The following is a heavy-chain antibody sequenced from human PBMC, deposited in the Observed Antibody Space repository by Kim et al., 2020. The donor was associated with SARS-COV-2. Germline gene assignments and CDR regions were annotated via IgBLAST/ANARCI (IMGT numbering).Heavy chain of an antibody. CDR2: IYYSGST. J-gene: IGHJ4*02. V-gene: IGHV4-59*08. CDR3: ARQTRGHFDY. CDR1: GGSISSYY. D-gene: IGHD1-7*01. Sequence: SETLSLTCTVSGGSISSYYWSWIRQPPGKGLEWIGYIYYSGSTNYNPSLKSRVTISVDTSKNQFSLKLSSVTAADTAVYYCARQTRGHFDYWGQGTLVTV.